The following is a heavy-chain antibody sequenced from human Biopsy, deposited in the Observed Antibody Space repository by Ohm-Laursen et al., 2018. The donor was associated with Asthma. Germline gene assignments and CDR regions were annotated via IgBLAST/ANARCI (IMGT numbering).Heavy chain of an antibody. CDR3: VRGSSSWHHGPFHYYYGLDV. CDR1: SGSGGYMRSGNYY. D-gene: IGHD6-13*01. CDR2: IYYSGTT. V-gene: IGHV4-39*01. Sequence: PPGTLSLTCSLSSGSGGYMRSGNYYWGWIRQPPGKGLEWIGSIYYSGTTYYNPSLESRVTVSADTSKNQFSPKLTSVTAADTAVYYCVRGSSSWHHGPFHYYYGLDVWGQGTTATVSS. J-gene: IGHJ6*02.